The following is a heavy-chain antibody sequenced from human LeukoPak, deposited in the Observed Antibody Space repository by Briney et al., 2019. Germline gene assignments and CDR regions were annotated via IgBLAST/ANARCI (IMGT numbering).Heavy chain of an antibody. V-gene: IGHV1-2*02. Sequence: GASVEVSCKASGYTFTGYYMHWVRQAPGQGLEWMGWINPNSGGTNYAQKFQGRVTMTRDTSISTAYMELSRLRSDDTAVYYCARAVFNFTVVFSGDWFDPWGQGTLVTVSS. D-gene: IGHD4-23*01. CDR1: GYTFTGYY. CDR3: ARAVFNFTVVFSGDWFDP. CDR2: INPNSGGT. J-gene: IGHJ5*02.